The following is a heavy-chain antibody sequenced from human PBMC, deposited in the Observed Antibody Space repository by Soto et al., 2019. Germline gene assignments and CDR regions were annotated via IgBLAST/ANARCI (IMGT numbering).Heavy chain of an antibody. J-gene: IGHJ4*02. CDR3: AKDGAIAAADYFFDY. CDR1: GFTFSNYA. V-gene: IGHV3-30*18. Sequence: QVQLVESGGGVVQPGRSLKLSCAASGFTFSNYAIHWVRQAPGKGLEWVAVIASDGKDKRYADSVKGRFTISRDNSKNTVDLQMESLRGEDTAVYYCAKDGAIAAADYFFDYWGQGSLVTVSS. D-gene: IGHD6-13*01. CDR2: IASDGKDK.